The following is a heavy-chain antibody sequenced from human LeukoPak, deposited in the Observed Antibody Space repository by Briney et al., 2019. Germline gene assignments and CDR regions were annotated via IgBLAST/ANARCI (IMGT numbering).Heavy chain of an antibody. J-gene: IGHJ4*02. Sequence: PRASVKVSCKASGYTFTGYYMHWVRQAPGQGLEWMGWINPNSGGTNYAQKFQGRVTMTRDTSISTAYMELSRLRSDDTAVYYCARDTVEYYYDSSGYSFDYWGQGTLVTVSS. CDR1: GYTFTGYY. D-gene: IGHD3-22*01. CDR3: ARDTVEYYYDSSGYSFDY. V-gene: IGHV1-2*02. CDR2: INPNSGGT.